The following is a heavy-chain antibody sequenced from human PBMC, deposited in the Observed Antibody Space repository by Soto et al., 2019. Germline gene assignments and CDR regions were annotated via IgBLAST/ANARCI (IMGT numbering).Heavy chain of an antibody. CDR2: FGVSGNT. J-gene: IGHJ4*02. CDR1: GFTFSSYA. Sequence: GGSLRLSCAASGFTFSSYAMSWVRQAPGKGLEWVSSFGVSGNTYYADSVKGRFTISRDNSKNTLYLQMNSLRAEDAAVYYCANRGRYYFDYWGQGTLVTVSS. V-gene: IGHV3-23*01. CDR3: ANRGRYYFDY.